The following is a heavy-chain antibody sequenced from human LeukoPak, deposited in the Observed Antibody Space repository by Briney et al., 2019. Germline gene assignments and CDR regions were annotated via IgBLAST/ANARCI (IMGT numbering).Heavy chain of an antibody. CDR1: GFTFSSYG. CDR3: AKDLGWELRGPYDY. J-gene: IGHJ4*02. Sequence: GGSLRLSCAASGFTFSSYGMHWVRQAPGKGLEWVAVISYDGSNKYYADSVKGRFTISRDNSKNTLYLQMNSLRAEDTAVYYCAKDLGWELRGPYDYWGQGTLVTVSS. V-gene: IGHV3-30*18. CDR2: ISYDGSNK. D-gene: IGHD1-26*01.